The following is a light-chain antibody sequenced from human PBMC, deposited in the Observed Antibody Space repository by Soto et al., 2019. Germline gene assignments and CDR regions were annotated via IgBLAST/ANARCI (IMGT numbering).Light chain of an antibody. CDR3: CSYAGSSTYV. Sequence: QSALTQPASVSGSPGQSITISCTGTSSDVGSYNLVSWYQQHPGKAPKLMIYEGSKRPSGVSNRFSGSKSGNTASLTISWLQAEDEADYYCCSYAGSSTYVFGTGTKGHRP. CDR1: SSDVGSYNL. J-gene: IGLJ1*01. CDR2: EGS. V-gene: IGLV2-23*01.